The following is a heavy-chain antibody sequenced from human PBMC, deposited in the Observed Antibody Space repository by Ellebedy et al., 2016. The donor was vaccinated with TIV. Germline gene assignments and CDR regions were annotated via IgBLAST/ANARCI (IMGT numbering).Heavy chain of an antibody. V-gene: IGHV5-51*01. CDR3: ARRRSGSPFDP. CDR1: GYSFTSYW. J-gene: IGHJ5*02. D-gene: IGHD1-26*01. CDR2: IYPGDSET. Sequence: KVSCKASGYSFTSYWIGWVRQMPGKGLEWMGIIYPGDSETRYSSSFQGQVTISADKSISTAYLQWSSLKASDTAMYYCARRRSGSPFDPWGQGTLVTVSS.